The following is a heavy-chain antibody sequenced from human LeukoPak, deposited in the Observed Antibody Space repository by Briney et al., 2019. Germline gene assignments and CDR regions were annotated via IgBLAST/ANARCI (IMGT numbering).Heavy chain of an antibody. CDR1: GFPFSSHG. Sequence: GGSLRLSRAASGFPFSSHGMSWVRQAPGKGLEWVSGIIGGAGSTYYADSVKGRFTISGDNSKNTLFLQMNSLRAEDTAVYYCAHGAMYQLDYWGQGTLVIVSS. CDR2: IIGGAGST. D-gene: IGHD2-2*01. J-gene: IGHJ4*02. V-gene: IGHV3-23*01. CDR3: AHGAMYQLDY.